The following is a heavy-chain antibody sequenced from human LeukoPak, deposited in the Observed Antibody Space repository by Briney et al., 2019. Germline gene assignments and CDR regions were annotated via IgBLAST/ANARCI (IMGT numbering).Heavy chain of an antibody. CDR1: GYTFTSYD. Sequence: ASVKVSFNASGYTFTSYDNNWVRKAHGPGLEWMGWMNPNSGNTGYAQKFQGRVTMTRNTSISTAYMELSSLRSEDTAVYYCARKYYYDSSGYYYGDWGQGTLVTVSS. J-gene: IGHJ4*02. V-gene: IGHV1-8*01. CDR3: ARKYYYDSSGYYYGD. CDR2: MNPNSGNT. D-gene: IGHD3-22*01.